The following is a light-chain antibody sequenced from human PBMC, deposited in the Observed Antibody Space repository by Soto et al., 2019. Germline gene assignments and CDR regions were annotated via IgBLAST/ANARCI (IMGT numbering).Light chain of an antibody. V-gene: IGLV2-14*01. CDR1: SSDIGLYNY. J-gene: IGLJ1*01. CDR3: SCLSTTRNPCV. CDR2: EVN. Sequence: QSVLSQPASMSGSPGQSITIPCTGASSDIGLYNYVSWYQHHPGKAPKLLISEVNIRPSGLSDRFSASKAGNTASLTISGLQPEDEAYYYCSCLSTTRNPCVFGTGTKLTVL.